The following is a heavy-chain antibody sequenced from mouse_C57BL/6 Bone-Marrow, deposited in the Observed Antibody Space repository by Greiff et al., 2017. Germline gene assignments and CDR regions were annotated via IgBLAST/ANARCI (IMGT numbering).Heavy chain of an antibody. CDR1: GFTFSDYG. CDR3: ARYYGYDGGDYFDY. Sequence: EVQGVESGGGLVKPGGSLKLSCAASGFTFSDYGMHWVRQAPEKGLEWVAYISSGSSTIYYADTVKGRFTISRDNAKNTLFLQMTSLRSEDTAMYYCARYYGYDGGDYFDYWGQGTTLTVSS. J-gene: IGHJ2*01. D-gene: IGHD2-2*01. V-gene: IGHV5-17*01. CDR2: ISSGSSTI.